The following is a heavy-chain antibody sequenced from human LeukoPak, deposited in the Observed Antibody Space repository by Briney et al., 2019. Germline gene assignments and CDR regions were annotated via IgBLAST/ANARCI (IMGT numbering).Heavy chain of an antibody. CDR2: INSDGSEG. J-gene: IGHJ4*02. Sequence: GGSLRLSCAVSGFTFSGFWMSWSRQAPGKGLEWVASINSDGSEGYYADVVKGRFTISRDNAKNSLYLQINSLRAEDTAVYYCARRYFDYWGQGTLVTISS. CDR1: GFTFSGFW. V-gene: IGHV3-7*03. CDR3: ARRYFDY.